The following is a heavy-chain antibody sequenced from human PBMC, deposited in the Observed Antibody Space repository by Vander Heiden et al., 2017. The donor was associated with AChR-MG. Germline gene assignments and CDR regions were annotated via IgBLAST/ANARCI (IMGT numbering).Heavy chain of an antibody. CDR2: ISYDGSNK. Sequence: QVQLVESGGGVVQPARSLRLSCAASGFTCSSYAMHGVRQAPGKGLEWVAVISYDGSNKYYADSVKGRFTISRDNSKNTLYLQMNSLRAEDTAVYYCARDQGIAAADSIPWGQGTLVTVSS. D-gene: IGHD6-13*01. V-gene: IGHV3-30-3*01. CDR3: ARDQGIAAADSIP. CDR1: GFTCSSYA. J-gene: IGHJ4*02.